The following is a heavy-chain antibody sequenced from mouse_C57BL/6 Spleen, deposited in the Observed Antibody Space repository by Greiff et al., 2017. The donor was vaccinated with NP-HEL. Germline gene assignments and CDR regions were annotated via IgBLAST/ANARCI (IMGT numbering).Heavy chain of an antibody. V-gene: IGHV1-53*01. CDR3: AIMVTTGPWFAY. CDR2: INPSNGGT. Sequence: VQLQQPGTDLVKPGASVKLSCKASGYTFTSYWMHWVKQRPGQGLEWIGNINPSNGGTNYNEKFKSKATLTVDKSSSTAYMQLSSLTSEDSAVYYCAIMVTTGPWFAYWGQGTLVTVSA. D-gene: IGHD2-2*01. J-gene: IGHJ3*01. CDR1: GYTFTSYW.